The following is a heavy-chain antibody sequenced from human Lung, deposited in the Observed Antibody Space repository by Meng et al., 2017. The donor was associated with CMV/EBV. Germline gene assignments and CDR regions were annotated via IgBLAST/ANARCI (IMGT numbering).Heavy chain of an antibody. Sequence: GGSLRLSCATSGFPFHDYAMHWVRQAPGKGLEWVSGISWSSTYIAYADSVKGRFTISRDNAKKSLYLQMNSLRAEDTAFYYCVKDMKLHLRYYFYYWGQGTLVTFSS. J-gene: IGHJ4*02. V-gene: IGHV3-9*01. CDR2: ISWSSTYI. CDR3: VKDMKLHLRYYFYY. CDR1: GFPFHDYA. D-gene: IGHD4-17*01.